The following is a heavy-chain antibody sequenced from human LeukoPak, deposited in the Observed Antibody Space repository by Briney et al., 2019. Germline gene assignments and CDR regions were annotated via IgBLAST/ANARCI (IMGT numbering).Heavy chain of an antibody. CDR1: GFTFSSYA. D-gene: IGHD3-22*01. CDR3: AKEMEVYYYDSSGSDY. J-gene: IGHJ4*02. CDR2: ISYDGSNK. V-gene: IGHV3-30*04. Sequence: GSLRLSCAASGFTFSSYAMHWVRQAPGKGLEWVAVISYDGSNKYYADSVKGRFTISRDNSKNTLYLQMNSLRAEDTAVYYCAKEMEVYYYDSSGSDYWGQGTLVTVSS.